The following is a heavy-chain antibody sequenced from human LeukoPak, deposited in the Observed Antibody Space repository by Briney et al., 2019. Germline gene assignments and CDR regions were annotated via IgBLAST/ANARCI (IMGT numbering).Heavy chain of an antibody. D-gene: IGHD3-3*01. CDR1: GFPFSSYA. CDR2: ISGSGGST. Sequence: GGSLRLSCAASGFPFSSYAMSWVRQAPGKGLEWVSAISGSGGSTYYADSVKGRFTISRDNSKNTLYLQMNSLRAEDTAVYYCARDPGIVPKCYDFWSGYSTHAFDIWGQGTMVTVSS. CDR3: ARDPGIVPKCYDFWSGYSTHAFDI. J-gene: IGHJ3*02. V-gene: IGHV3-23*01.